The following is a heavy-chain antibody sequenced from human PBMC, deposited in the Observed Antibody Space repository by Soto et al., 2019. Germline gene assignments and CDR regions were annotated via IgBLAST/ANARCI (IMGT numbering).Heavy chain of an antibody. Sequence: PSETLSLTCTVSGDSVTSGDYYWSWIRQPPGKGLEWIGYIYYSGNTNYNPSLQSRVTISVDTSKNQFSLKLSSVTAADTAVYYCARNWNLALVPAAYFDSWGQGTLVTVSS. J-gene: IGHJ4*02. V-gene: IGHV4-61*08. CDR2: IYYSGNT. CDR1: GDSVTSGDYY. CDR3: ARNWNLALVPAAYFDS. D-gene: IGHD2-2*01.